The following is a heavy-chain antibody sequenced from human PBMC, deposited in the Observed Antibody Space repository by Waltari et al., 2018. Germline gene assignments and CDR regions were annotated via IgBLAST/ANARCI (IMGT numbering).Heavy chain of an antibody. CDR1: GFTFSSYW. D-gene: IGHD2-21*01. J-gene: IGHJ4*02. CDR3: ARDPPRLYCGGDCYVSPSFDY. CDR2: IKQDGSEK. V-gene: IGHV3-7*01. Sequence: EVQLVESGGGLVQPGGSLRLSCAASGFTFSSYWMSWVRQAPGKGLEWVANIKQDGSEKYYVDSVKGRFTSSRDNAKNSLYLQMNSLRAEDTAVYYGARDPPRLYCGGDCYVSPSFDYWGQGTLVTVSS.